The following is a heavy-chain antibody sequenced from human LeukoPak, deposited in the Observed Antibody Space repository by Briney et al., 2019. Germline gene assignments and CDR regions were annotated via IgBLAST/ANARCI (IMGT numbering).Heavy chain of an antibody. CDR2: IRYDGSNK. CDR3: AKDGAYYYDSSGYFYFDY. J-gene: IGHJ4*02. D-gene: IGHD3-22*01. CDR1: GFSFSSYW. V-gene: IGHV3-30*02. Sequence: GGSLRLSCAASGFSFSSYWMSWVRQAPGKGLEWVAFIRYDGSNKYYADSVKGRFTISRDNSKNTLYLQMNSLRAEDTAVYYCAKDGAYYYDSSGYFYFDYWGQGTLVTVSS.